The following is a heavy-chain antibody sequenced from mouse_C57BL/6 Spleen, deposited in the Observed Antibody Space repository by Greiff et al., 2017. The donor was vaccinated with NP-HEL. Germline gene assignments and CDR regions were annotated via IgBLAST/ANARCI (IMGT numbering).Heavy chain of an antibody. V-gene: IGHV10-3*01. D-gene: IGHD2-1*01. CDR3: VKEGLLLRGFAY. CDR2: IRSKSSNYAT. J-gene: IGHJ3*01. Sequence: DAGGGLVQPKGSLKLSCAASGFTFNTYAMHWVRQAPGKGLEWVARIRSKSSNYATYYADSVKDRFTISRDDSQSMLYLQMNNLKTEDTAMYYCVKEGLLLRGFAYWGQGTLVTVSA. CDR1: GFTFNTYA.